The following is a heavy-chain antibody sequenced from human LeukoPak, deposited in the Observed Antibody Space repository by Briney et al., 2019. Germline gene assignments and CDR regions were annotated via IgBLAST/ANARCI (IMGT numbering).Heavy chain of an antibody. D-gene: IGHD4-17*01. CDR3: VSLPRTTVTTSGDY. CDR1: GFTFSSYA. V-gene: IGHV3-64D*06. Sequence: GGSLRLSCSASGFTFSSYAMHWVRQAPGKGLEYVSGISGSGGATYYADSVKGRFTMTTDNSKNTVYLEMSSLRPEDTAVYYCVSLPRTTVTTSGDYWGQGTLVTVPS. J-gene: IGHJ4*02. CDR2: ISGSGGAT.